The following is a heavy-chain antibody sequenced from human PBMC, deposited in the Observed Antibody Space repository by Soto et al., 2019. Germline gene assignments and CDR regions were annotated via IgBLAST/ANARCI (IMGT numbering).Heavy chain of an antibody. D-gene: IGHD3-3*01. CDR1: GGSISSYY. Sequence: QVQLQESGPGLVKPSETLSLTCTVSGGSISSYYWSWIRQPAGKGLEWIGRIYTSGSTNYNPSLKSRVTMSVDTSKNQFSLKLSSVTAADTAGYYCARDRYDFWTNVYYCYGMDVWGQGTTVTVSS. CDR2: IYTSGST. V-gene: IGHV4-4*07. CDR3: ARDRYDFWTNVYYCYGMDV. J-gene: IGHJ6*02.